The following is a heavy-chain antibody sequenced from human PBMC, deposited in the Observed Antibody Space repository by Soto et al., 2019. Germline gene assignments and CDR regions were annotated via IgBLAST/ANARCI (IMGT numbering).Heavy chain of an antibody. D-gene: IGHD1-26*01. CDR2: IYYSGST. V-gene: IGHV4-39*01. CDR3: ARHHAGATSEETYNWFEP. CDR1: GGSISSSSYY. J-gene: IGHJ5*02. Sequence: ETLSLTCTVSGGSISSSSYYWGWIRQPPGKGLEWIGSIYYSGSTYYNPSLKSRVTISVDTSKNQFSLKLSSVTAADTAVYYCARHHAGATSEETYNWFEPWGQGTLVTVSS.